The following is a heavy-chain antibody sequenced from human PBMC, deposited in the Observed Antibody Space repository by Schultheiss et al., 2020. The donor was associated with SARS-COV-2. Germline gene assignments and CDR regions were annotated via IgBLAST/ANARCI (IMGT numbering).Heavy chain of an antibody. D-gene: IGHD2-21*01. Sequence: GGSLRLSCAASGFTFSSYGMHWVRQAPGKGLEWVSYISSSGSTIYYADSVKGRFTISRDNAKNSLYLQMNSLRAEDTAVYYCARGYCGGDCYFGLDAFDIWGQGTMVTVSS. V-gene: IGHV3-48*04. J-gene: IGHJ3*02. CDR3: ARGYCGGDCYFGLDAFDI. CDR1: GFTFSSYG. CDR2: ISSSGSTI.